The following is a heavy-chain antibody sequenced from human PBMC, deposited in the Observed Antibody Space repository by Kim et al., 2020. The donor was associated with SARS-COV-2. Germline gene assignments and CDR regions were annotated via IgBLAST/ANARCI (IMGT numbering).Heavy chain of an antibody. CDR3: ARDYSSGSGPYDV. V-gene: IGHV3-30*04. D-gene: IGHD3-10*01. CDR2: ISYDGSNK. J-gene: IGHJ6*02. CDR1: GFTFSSYA. Sequence: GGSLRLSCAASGFTFSSYAMHWVRQAPGKGLEWVAVISYDGSNKYYADSVKGRFTISRDNSKNTLYLQMNSLRAEDTAVYYCARDYSSGSGPYDVWGQGTTVTVSS.